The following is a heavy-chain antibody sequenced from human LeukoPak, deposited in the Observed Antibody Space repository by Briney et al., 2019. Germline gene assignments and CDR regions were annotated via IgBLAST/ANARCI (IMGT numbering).Heavy chain of an antibody. CDR3: AKYGRIAVAGSDYFDY. V-gene: IGHV3-23*01. D-gene: IGHD6-19*01. CDR2: ISGSGGTT. J-gene: IGHJ4*02. CDR1: AFTLRSYA. Sequence: GGSLRLSCAASAFTLRSYAMSWVRQAPGKGLEWVSTISGSGGTTYYADSVKGWFTISRDNSKNMLYLQMDSLRAEDTAVYYCAKYGRIAVAGSDYFDYWGQGTLVTVSS.